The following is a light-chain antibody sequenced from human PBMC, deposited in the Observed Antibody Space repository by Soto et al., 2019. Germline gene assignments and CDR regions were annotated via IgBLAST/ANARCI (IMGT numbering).Light chain of an antibody. CDR1: QSVLYSSNNKNY. Sequence: DIVMTQSPDSLAVSLGERATINCKSSQSVLYSSNNKNYLAWYQQKPGQPPKLLIYWASTRESGVPDRFSGSGSGTDFTLTISSLQAEDVAVYYCQQYYSPSLFGQGTKLEIK. J-gene: IGKJ2*01. CDR2: WAS. V-gene: IGKV4-1*01. CDR3: QQYYSPSL.